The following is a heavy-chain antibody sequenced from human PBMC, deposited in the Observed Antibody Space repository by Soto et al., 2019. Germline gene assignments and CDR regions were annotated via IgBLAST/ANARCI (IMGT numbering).Heavy chain of an antibody. CDR1: GITFSRFW. CDR2: IKQDGSVQ. J-gene: IGHJ6*02. D-gene: IGHD3-10*01. V-gene: IGHV3-7*03. Sequence: SLRLSCAASGITFSRFWMSWVRQAPGKGLEWVANIKQDGSVQYYLDSVKGRFTISRDNDKSSLYLQMNSLRAEDTAVYYCANGWGFGAPHGMDVWGQGTTVTVSS. CDR3: ANGWGFGAPHGMDV.